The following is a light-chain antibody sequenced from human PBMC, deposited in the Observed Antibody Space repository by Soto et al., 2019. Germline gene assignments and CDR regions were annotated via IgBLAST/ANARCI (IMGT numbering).Light chain of an antibody. Sequence: DIQMTQSPSSLSASVGDRVTITCRASQSISSYLNWYQQKPGKAPKLLIYAASSLQSGVTSRFSGSGSGTEITLTISSLQPEDFATYYCQQSYSTPHTFGQGTKLEIK. CDR3: QQSYSTPHT. CDR2: AAS. J-gene: IGKJ2*01. V-gene: IGKV1-39*01. CDR1: QSISSY.